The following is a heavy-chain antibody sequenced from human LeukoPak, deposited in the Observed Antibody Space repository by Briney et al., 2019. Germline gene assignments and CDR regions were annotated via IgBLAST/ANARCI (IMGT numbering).Heavy chain of an antibody. CDR1: GFTFSSCA. Sequence: GGSLRLSCAASGFTFSSCAMHWVRQAPGKGLEYVSAISSNGGSTYYANSVKGRFTISRDNSKNTLYLQMGSLRAEDMAVYYCARERYCSSTSCSYYYYYMDVWGKGTTVTVSS. J-gene: IGHJ6*03. D-gene: IGHD2-2*01. CDR2: ISSNGGST. CDR3: ARERYCSSTSCSYYYYYMDV. V-gene: IGHV3-64*01.